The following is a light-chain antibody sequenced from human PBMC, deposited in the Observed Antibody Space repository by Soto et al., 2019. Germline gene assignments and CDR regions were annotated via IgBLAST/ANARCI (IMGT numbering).Light chain of an antibody. J-gene: IGKJ1*01. Sequence: EIVMTQSPATMSVSPGERATLSCRASQSVSSNLAWYQQKPGQAPRLLIYGASTRATGIPNRFSGSGSGTDFTLTISRLEPEDCAVYYCQHYGSSPRFGQGTKVDIK. CDR2: GAS. CDR3: QHYGSSPR. V-gene: IGKV3-20*01. CDR1: QSVSSN.